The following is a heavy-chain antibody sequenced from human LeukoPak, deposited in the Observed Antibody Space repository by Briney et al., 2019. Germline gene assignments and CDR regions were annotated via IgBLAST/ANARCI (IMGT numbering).Heavy chain of an antibody. D-gene: IGHD1-1*01. V-gene: IGHV1-8*01. Sequence: GASVKVSCKASGYTLTSYDINWVRQATGQGLEGMGWMNPNSGNTGYAQKFQGRVTMTRNTSISTAYMELSSLRSEDTAVYYCARAPPRTPDAFDIWGQGTMVTVSS. CDR3: ARAPPRTPDAFDI. J-gene: IGHJ3*02. CDR2: MNPNSGNT. CDR1: GYTLTSYD.